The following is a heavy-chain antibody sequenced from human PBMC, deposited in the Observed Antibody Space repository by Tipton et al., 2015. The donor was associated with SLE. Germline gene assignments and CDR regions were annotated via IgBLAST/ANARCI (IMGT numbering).Heavy chain of an antibody. CDR3: ARLDTAGWANVFDS. CDR1: GGFVSSYY. J-gene: IGHJ4*02. D-gene: IGHD5-18*01. CDR2: IYYDENT. Sequence: TLSLTCTVAGGFVSSYYWSWIRQPPGKGLEWIGYIYYDENTNYNPSLKSRVTISGDRSKNQLSLKLTSVTAADTAVYYCARLDTAGWANVFDSWGQGTLVTVSS. V-gene: IGHV4-59*08.